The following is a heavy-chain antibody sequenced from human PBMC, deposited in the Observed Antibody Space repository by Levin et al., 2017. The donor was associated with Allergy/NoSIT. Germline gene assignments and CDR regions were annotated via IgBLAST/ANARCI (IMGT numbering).Heavy chain of an antibody. J-gene: IGHJ4*02. CDR1: GIIFRSSG. Sequence: GGSLRLSCATSGIIFRSSGMHWVRQAPGKGLEWVAFISYDGNYKYYADSVKGRFTISRDNSKNTMYLQMNSLRAEDTAVYYCARDRGTSWYDYWGQGTLVSVSS. CDR3: ARDRGTSWYDY. D-gene: IGHD6-13*01. CDR2: ISYDGNYK. V-gene: IGHV3-33*05.